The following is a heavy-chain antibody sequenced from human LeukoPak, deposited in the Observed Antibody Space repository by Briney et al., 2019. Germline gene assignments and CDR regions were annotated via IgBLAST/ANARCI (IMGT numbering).Heavy chain of an antibody. CDR1: GFIFTDYA. V-gene: IGHV3-23*01. J-gene: IGHJ4*02. CDR2: ISATGGSA. D-gene: IGHD3-3*01. CDR3: AKGHDFWSGYYPV. Sequence: PGGSLRLSCAASGFIFTDYALAWVRQAPGKGLEWVAFISATGGSAYYADSFKGRFTISRDSSRNTVFLQVNTVRVDDTAVYYCAKGHDFWSGYYPVWGQGILVTVSS.